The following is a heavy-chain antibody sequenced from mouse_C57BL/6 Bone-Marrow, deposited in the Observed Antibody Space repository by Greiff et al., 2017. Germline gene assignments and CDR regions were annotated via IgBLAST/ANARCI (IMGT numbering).Heavy chain of an antibody. Sequence: EVQLQQSGAELVRPGASVKLSCTASGFNIKDDYMHWVKQRPAQGLEWIGWIDPENGDTEYASKFQGKATITADTSSNTAYLQLSSLTSEDTAVYYCTSFITTVVAHWYFDVWGTGTTVTVSA. CDR3: TSFITTVVAHWYFDV. CDR2: IDPENGDT. D-gene: IGHD1-1*01. V-gene: IGHV14-4*01. CDR1: GFNIKDDY. J-gene: IGHJ1*03.